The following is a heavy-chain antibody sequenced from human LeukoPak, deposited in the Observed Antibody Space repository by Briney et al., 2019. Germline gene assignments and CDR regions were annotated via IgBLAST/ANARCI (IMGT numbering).Heavy chain of an antibody. CDR3: ARLHAFWRQGGFDP. D-gene: IGHD3-3*01. CDR2: LSYSGFS. J-gene: IGHJ5*02. Sequence: SETLSLTCTVSGDSISQHYWSWIRQPPGKGLEWIGYLSYSGFSKYNPSLQSRVTVSLDASNNQFSLKVISVTAADTAVYYCARLHAFWRQGGFDPWGQGTLVTVSS. V-gene: IGHV4-59*08. CDR1: GDSISQHY.